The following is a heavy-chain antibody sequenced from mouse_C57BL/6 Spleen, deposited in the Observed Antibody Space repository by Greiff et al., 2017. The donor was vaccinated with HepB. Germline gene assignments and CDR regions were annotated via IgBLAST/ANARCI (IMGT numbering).Heavy chain of an antibody. V-gene: IGHV1-26*01. CDR1: GYTFTDYY. J-gene: IGHJ3*01. CDR2: INPNNGGT. D-gene: IGHD1-1*01. CDR3: ARSGYYYGSSSFAY. Sequence: EVQLQQSGPELVKPGASVKISCKASGYTFTDYYMNWVKQSHGKSLEWIGDINPNNGGTSYNQKFKGKATLTVDKSSSTAYMELRSLTSEDSAVYYCARSGYYYGSSSFAYWGQGTLVTVSA.